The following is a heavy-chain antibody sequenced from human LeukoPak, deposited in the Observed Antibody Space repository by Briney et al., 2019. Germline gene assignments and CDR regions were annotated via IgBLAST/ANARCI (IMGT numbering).Heavy chain of an antibody. CDR3: ARFSSSWYGGY. J-gene: IGHJ4*02. V-gene: IGHV4-59*08. CDR2: IYYSGST. D-gene: IGHD6-13*01. CDR1: GGSISSYS. Sequence: SETLSLTCTVSGGSISSYSWSWIRQPPGKGLEWIGYIYYSGSTNYNPSLKSRVTISVDTSKNQFSLKLSSVTAADTAVYYCARFSSSWYGGYWGQGTLVTVSS.